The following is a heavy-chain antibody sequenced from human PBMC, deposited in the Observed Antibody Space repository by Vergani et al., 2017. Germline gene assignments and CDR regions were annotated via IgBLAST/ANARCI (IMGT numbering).Heavy chain of an antibody. V-gene: IGHV1-2*02. CDR2: INTNSGGT. J-gene: IGHJ6*02. CDR3: ARPTLGSGSYYNVGYYYYCMAV. CDR1: GYTFTGYY. Sequence: QVQLVQSGAEVKKPGASVKVSCKASGYTFTGYYMHGVRQAPGQGREGMGWINTNSGGTNYAQKFQGRVTMTRDTSISTAYMKLSRLSSDDTAVYYCARPTLGSGSYYNVGYYYYCMAVCSQGSTVTVSS. D-gene: IGHD3-10*01.